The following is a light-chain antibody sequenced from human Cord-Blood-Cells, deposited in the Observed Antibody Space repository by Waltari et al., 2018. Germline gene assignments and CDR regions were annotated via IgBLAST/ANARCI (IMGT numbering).Light chain of an antibody. J-gene: IGKJ4*01. CDR2: AAS. Sequence: DIQLTQSPSFLSASVGDRVTITCRTSQGISSYLAWYQQKPGKAPKLLIYAASTLQSGVPSRFSGSGSGTEFPLTISSLQPEDFATYYCQQLNSYPPGTFGGGTKVEIK. V-gene: IGKV1-9*01. CDR1: QGISSY. CDR3: QQLNSYPPGT.